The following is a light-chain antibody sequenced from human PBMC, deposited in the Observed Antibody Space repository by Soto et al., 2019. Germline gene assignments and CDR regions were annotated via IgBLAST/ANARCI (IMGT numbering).Light chain of an antibody. V-gene: IGKV3-15*01. CDR1: QSVSSN. Sequence: EIVMTQSPATLSVSPGERATLSCRASQSVSSNLAWYQQKPGQAPRLLIYGASTRATGIPARFSGSGSGTEFTLTISSLEPDDFAVYYCQQRGYWPRTFGQGTKLEIK. CDR3: QQRGYWPRT. J-gene: IGKJ2*01. CDR2: GAS.